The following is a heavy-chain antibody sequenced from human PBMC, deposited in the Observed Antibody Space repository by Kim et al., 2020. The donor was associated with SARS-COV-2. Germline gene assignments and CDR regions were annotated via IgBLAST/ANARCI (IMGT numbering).Heavy chain of an antibody. CDR2: IIPIFGTA. Sequence: SVKVSCKASGGTFSSYAISWVRQAPGQGLAWMGGIIPIFGTANNPQKFQGRVTITADESTSTAYMELSSRRSEDTAVYYCAGGAALTYDFWSGYYPKWFDPWGQGTLVTVSS. CDR1: GGTFSSYA. V-gene: IGHV1-69*13. J-gene: IGHJ5*02. CDR3: AGGAALTYDFWSGYYPKWFDP. D-gene: IGHD3-3*01.